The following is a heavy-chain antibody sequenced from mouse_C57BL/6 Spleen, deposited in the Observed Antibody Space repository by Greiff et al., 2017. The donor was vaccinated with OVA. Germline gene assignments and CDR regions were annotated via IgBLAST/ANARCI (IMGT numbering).Heavy chain of an antibody. CDR3: ARMGGYYEGY. CDR2: INPSSGYT. D-gene: IGHD2-3*01. V-gene: IGHV1-4*01. Sequence: VQLKESGAELARPGASVKMSCKASGYTFTSYTMHWVKQRPGQGLEWIGYINPSSGYTKYNQKFKDKATLTADKSSSTAYMQLSSLTSEDAAVYYCARMGGYYEGYWGQGTTLTVSS. J-gene: IGHJ2*01. CDR1: GYTFTSYT.